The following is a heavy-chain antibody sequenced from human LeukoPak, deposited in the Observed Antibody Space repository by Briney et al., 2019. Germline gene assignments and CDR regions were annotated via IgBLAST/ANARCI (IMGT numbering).Heavy chain of an antibody. CDR2: IIPIFGTA. D-gene: IGHD3-9*01. Sequence: GASVKVSCKASGGTFSSYAISWVRQAPGQGLEWMGGIIPIFGTANYAQKFQGRVTITADESTSTAYMELSSLRSEDTAVYYCARDRLYYDILTGQNWFDTWGQGTLVTVSS. CDR1: GGTFSSYA. CDR3: ARDRLYYDILTGQNWFDT. V-gene: IGHV1-69*13. J-gene: IGHJ5*02.